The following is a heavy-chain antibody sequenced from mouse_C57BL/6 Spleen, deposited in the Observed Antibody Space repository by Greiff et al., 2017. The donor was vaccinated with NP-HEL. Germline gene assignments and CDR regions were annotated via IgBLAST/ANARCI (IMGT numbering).Heavy chain of an antibody. D-gene: IGHD2-3*01. Sequence: QLKQSGPELVKPGASVKIPCKASGYTFTDYNMDWVKQSHGKSLEWIGDINPNNGGTIYNQKSKGKATLTVDKSSSTAYMELRSLTSEDTAVYYCARKLDGYYAMDYWGQGTSVTVSS. CDR1: GYTFTDYN. CDR2: INPNNGGT. CDR3: ARKLDGYYAMDY. J-gene: IGHJ4*01. V-gene: IGHV1-18*01.